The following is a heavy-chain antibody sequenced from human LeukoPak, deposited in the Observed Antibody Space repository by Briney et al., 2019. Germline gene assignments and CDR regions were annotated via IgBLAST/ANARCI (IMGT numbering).Heavy chain of an antibody. J-gene: IGHJ5*02. CDR1: GDSISGYY. D-gene: IGHD3-22*01. CDR3: ARVDDSSGYQYSWFDP. CDR2: IYYSGST. Sequence: PSETLSLTCAVSGDSISGYYWSWIRQPPGRGLEWIGSIYYSGSTNYNPSHKSRVTISVDTSKNQFSLKLSSVTAADTAVYYCARVDDSSGYQYSWFDPWGQGTLVTVSS. V-gene: IGHV4-59*01.